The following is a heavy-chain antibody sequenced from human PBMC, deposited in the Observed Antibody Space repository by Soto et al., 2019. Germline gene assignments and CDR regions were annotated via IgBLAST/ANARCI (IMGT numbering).Heavy chain of an antibody. D-gene: IGHD1-7*01. Sequence: GGSLRLSCVASGFTFSPYAMSWVRQAPWKGLEWVSGISSSGDSTYYADSVKGRFTISRDNSKNMLYLQMSSLRADDTALYYCAKDPNGNYVGAFDMRGHGTMVTVSS. CDR1: GFTFSPYA. CDR3: AKDPNGNYVGAFDM. J-gene: IGHJ3*02. V-gene: IGHV3-23*01. CDR2: ISSSGDST.